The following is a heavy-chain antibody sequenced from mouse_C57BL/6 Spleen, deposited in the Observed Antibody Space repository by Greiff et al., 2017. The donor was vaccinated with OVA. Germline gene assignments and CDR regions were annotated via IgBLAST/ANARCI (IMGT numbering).Heavy chain of an antibody. V-gene: IGHV1-81*01. CDR2: IYPRSGNT. J-gene: IGHJ2*01. D-gene: IGHD1-1*01. Sequence: VQLQQSGAELARPGASVKLSCKASGYTFTSYGISWVKQRTGQGLEWIGEIYPRSGNTYYNEKFKGKATLTADKSSSTAYMELRSLTSEDSAVYFCARWGTTEYFDYWGQGTTLTVSS. CDR1: GYTFTSYG. CDR3: ARWGTTEYFDY.